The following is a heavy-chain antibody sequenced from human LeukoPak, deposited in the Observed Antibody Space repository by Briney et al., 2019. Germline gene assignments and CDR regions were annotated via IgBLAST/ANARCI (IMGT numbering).Heavy chain of an antibody. CDR2: ISSSGGYI. V-gene: IGHV3-21*04. CDR1: GFSIKTYS. Sequence: GGSLRLSCAASGFSIKTYSMTWVRQAPGKGLEWVSTISSSGGYIYYADSVKGRFTISRDNSKNTLYLQMNSLRAEDTAVYYCAKGSYYDSSGSFYFDYWGQGTLVTVS. J-gene: IGHJ4*02. CDR3: AKGSYYDSSGSFYFDY. D-gene: IGHD3-22*01.